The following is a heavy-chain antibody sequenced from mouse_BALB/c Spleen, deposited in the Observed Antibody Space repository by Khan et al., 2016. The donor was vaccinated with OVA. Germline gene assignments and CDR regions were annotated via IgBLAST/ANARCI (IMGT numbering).Heavy chain of an antibody. Sequence: QVQLKQSGAELVRPGTSVKMSCKATGYTFTNYWIGWINQRPGHGLEWIGDIYPGNGNTNYNEKFKGKATLTADTSSSTAYLQLSSLTSEDSAIYYCAVANYYGTSYATMDDWGQGTSVTVSS. V-gene: IGHV1-63*02. CDR3: AVANYYGTSYATMDD. CDR1: GYTFTNYW. D-gene: IGHD1-1*01. CDR2: IYPGNGNT. J-gene: IGHJ4*01.